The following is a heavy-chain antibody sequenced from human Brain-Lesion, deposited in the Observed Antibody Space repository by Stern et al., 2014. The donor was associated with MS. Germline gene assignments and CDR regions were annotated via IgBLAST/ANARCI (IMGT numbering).Heavy chain of an antibody. CDR2: IFSTGET. J-gene: IGHJ4*02. Sequence: QVPLRESGPVLVKPTETLTLTCSVSGFSLSNAAMGGSWIRQPPGKALEGLAHIFSTGETAYSTSLKSRLTISKATSRSQVVLTMTNMDPVDTATYYCARMREYCSGGICFAGYYDSWGQGTLVTVSS. D-gene: IGHD2-15*01. V-gene: IGHV2-26*01. CDR3: ARMREYCSGGICFAGYYDS. CDR1: GFSLSNAAMG.